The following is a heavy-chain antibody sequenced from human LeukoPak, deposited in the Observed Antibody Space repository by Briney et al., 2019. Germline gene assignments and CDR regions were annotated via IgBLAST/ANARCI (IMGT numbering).Heavy chain of an antibody. Sequence: SETLSLTCTVSGGSMRSYYWVWIRHPPGKGLEWIGYIYYSGSTDCNPSLKSRVTISVDPSKNQFSLKMSSVTAADTAVYYCARAPNRFGAFDIWGPGTMVTVSS. CDR2: IYYSGST. V-gene: IGHV4-59*01. D-gene: IGHD3-16*02. CDR1: GGSMRSYY. J-gene: IGHJ3*02. CDR3: ARAPNRFGAFDI.